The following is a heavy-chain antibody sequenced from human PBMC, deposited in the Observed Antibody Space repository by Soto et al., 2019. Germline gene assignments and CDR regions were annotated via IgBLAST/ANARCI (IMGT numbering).Heavy chain of an antibody. V-gene: IGHV4-4*02. J-gene: IGHJ3*02. CDR1: GGSISSDNW. D-gene: IGHD2-15*01. Sequence: QVQLQESGPGLVKPSGTLSLTCAVSGGSISSDNWWSWVRQPPGKGLEWMGEIYHTGGTFYNPSLRSRHTVSLDKSNTQFSLRLTSVTAADTAFYYCAKNTCDGGSCDTALHIWGQGTTVTVSP. CDR2: IYHTGGT. CDR3: AKNTCDGGSCDTALHI.